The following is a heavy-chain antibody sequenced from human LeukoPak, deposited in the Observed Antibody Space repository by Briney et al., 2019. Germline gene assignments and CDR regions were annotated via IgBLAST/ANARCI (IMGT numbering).Heavy chain of an antibody. J-gene: IGHJ5*02. V-gene: IGHV4-30-2*01. CDR1: GASISSGGYS. Sequence: SETLSLTCAVSGASISSGGYSWTWIRQPPGKNLEWIGYIYYDDRTSYNPSLKSRLTISADRFKNQFSLNLSSVTAADTAVYYCARGDCRGGSCYTGTAWFDTWGQGTRVTASS. CDR2: IYYDDRT. D-gene: IGHD2-15*01. CDR3: ARGDCRGGSCYTGTAWFDT.